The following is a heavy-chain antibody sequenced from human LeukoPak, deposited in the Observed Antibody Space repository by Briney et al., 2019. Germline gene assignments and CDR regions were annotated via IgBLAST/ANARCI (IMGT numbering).Heavy chain of an antibody. D-gene: IGHD4/OR15-4a*01. CDR3: ARSWANLYYFDY. J-gene: IGHJ4*02. CDR2: IYHTGDI. CDR1: GFSVNSNYY. Sequence: SETLSLTCSVSGFSVNSNYYWGWVRQPPGKGLEWIGNIYHTGDIFHNPSLESRVTMSVYTSKNQFFLKLTSVTAADTAVYYCARSWANLYYFDYWGQGALVAVSS. V-gene: IGHV4-38-2*01.